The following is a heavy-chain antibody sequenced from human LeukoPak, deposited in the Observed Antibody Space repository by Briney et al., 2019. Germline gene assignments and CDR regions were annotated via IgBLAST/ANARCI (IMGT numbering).Heavy chain of an antibody. D-gene: IGHD4-17*01. CDR1: GFSFNSYA. J-gene: IGHJ6*02. CDR3: ARDVIR. CDR2: ISTDGRDK. Sequence: PGGSLRLSCAASGFSFNSYAMHGVRQTPGEGLMWVAVISTDGRDKHYADSVKGRFTISRDNSKNTLYLQMNSLRVEDTAVYFCARDVIRRGQGTTVTVSS. V-gene: IGHV3-30*04.